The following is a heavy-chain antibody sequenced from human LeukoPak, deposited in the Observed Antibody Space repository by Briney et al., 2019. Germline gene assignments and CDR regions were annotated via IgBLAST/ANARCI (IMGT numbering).Heavy chain of an antibody. CDR2: INPNSGGT. J-gene: IGHJ6*03. CDR1: GYTFTGYY. V-gene: IGHV1-2*02. Sequence: VASVKVSCKASGYTFTGYYMHWVRQAPGQGLEWMGWINPNSGGTNYAQKFQGRVAMTRDTSISTAYMELSRLRSDDTAVYYCARGGYSGYDYYYYYYMDVWGKGTTVTISS. D-gene: IGHD5-12*01. CDR3: ARGGYSGYDYYYYYYMDV.